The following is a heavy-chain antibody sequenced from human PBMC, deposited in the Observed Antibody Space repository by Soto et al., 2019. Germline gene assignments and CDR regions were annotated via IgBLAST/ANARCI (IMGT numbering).Heavy chain of an antibody. J-gene: IGHJ6*02. CDR2: ISYDGSNK. V-gene: IGHV3-30*18. CDR3: AKDQRVVVPAAILIYYYYYGMDV. D-gene: IGHD2-2*01. CDR1: GFTFSSYG. Sequence: VQLVESGGGVVQPGRSLRLSCAASGFTFSSYGMHWVRQAPGKGLEWVAVISYDGSNKYYADSVKGRFTISRDNSKNTLYLQMNSLRAEDTAVYYCAKDQRVVVPAAILIYYYYYGMDVWGQGTTVTVSS.